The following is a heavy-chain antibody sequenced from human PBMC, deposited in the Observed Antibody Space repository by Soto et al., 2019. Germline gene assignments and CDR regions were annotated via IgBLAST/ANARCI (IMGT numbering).Heavy chain of an antibody. CDR2: ISGSGGST. J-gene: IGHJ6*02. D-gene: IGHD1-26*01. V-gene: IGHV3-23*01. Sequence: GGSLRLSCAASGFTFSNYAISWVCQAPGKGLEWVSSISGSGGSTYYADSVKGRFTISRDNSKNTLYQQMNSLRAEDTAVYYCATYSGNYERYGVYYGMDVWGQGTTVTVSS. CDR3: ATYSGNYERYGVYYGMDV. CDR1: GFTFSNYA.